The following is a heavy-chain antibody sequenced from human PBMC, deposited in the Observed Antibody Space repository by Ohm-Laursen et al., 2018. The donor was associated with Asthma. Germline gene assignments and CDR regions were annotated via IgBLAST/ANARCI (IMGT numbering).Heavy chain of an antibody. V-gene: IGHV1-69*13. CDR3: ARKAGSCITSNCYSLDF. CDR1: GGTLGTSV. CDR2: INSVFGTS. J-gene: IGHJ4*02. Sequence: EASVKVSCKPLGGTLGTSVIGWVRQAPGQGLEWLGGINSVFGTSTYAQKFHDRFTITADESTSTVYMTLSGLTSEDTAVYYCARKAGSCITSNCYSLDFWGQGTLITVSS. D-gene: IGHD2-15*01.